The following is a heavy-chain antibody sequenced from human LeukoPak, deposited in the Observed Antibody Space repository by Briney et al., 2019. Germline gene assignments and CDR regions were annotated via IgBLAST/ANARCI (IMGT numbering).Heavy chain of an antibody. Sequence: GGSLRLSCAASGFTFSSYSMNWARQAPGKGLEWVSYISYSSSTIYYADSVKGRFTISRDNAKNSLYLQMDSLRAEDTAVYYCASSGYDVDYWGQGTLVTVSS. CDR1: GFTFSSYS. J-gene: IGHJ4*02. CDR2: ISYSSSTI. CDR3: ASSGYDVDY. D-gene: IGHD5-12*01. V-gene: IGHV3-48*01.